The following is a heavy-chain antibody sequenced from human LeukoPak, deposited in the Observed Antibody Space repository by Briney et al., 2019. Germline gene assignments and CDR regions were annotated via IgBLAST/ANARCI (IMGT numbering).Heavy chain of an antibody. CDR2: INPNSGGT. V-gene: IGHV1-2*02. J-gene: IGHJ3*02. CDR1: GYTFTSYA. Sequence: GASVKVSCKASGYTFTSYAVNWVRQAPGQGLEWMGWINPNSGGTNYAQKFQGRVTMTRDTSVSTAYMELSRLRSDDTAVYYCARGFAEEGTTTGAFDIWGHGTMVTVSS. D-gene: IGHD1-7*01. CDR3: ARGFAEEGTTTGAFDI.